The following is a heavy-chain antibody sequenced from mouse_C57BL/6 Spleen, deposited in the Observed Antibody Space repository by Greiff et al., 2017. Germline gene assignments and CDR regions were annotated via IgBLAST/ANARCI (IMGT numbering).Heavy chain of an antibody. CDR3: TRYYYGSEDD. CDR2: ISRGSSNI. V-gene: IGHV5-17*01. CDR1: GFTFSDYG. J-gene: IGHJ2*01. D-gene: IGHD1-1*01. Sequence: EVKVVESGGGLVKPGGSLKLSCAASGFTFSDYGMHWVRQAPEKGLEWVAYISRGSSNIYYADTVQGRFTISRDTAKNTLFLQMTSLRSEDTAMYYCTRYYYGSEDDWGQGTTLTVSS.